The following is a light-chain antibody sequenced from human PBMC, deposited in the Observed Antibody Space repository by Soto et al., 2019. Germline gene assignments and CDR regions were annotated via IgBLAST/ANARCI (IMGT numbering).Light chain of an antibody. CDR2: EVS. CDR3: CSYTNSNTYV. V-gene: IGLV2-23*02. Sequence: SALTQPASVSGSPGQSITISCTGTSSDVGSNTLVSWYQQHPGKAPKVMIYEVSKRPSGVSNRFSGSKSGKTASLTISGLQAEDEADYYCCSYTNSNTYVFGTGTKLTVL. J-gene: IGLJ1*01. CDR1: SSDVGSNTL.